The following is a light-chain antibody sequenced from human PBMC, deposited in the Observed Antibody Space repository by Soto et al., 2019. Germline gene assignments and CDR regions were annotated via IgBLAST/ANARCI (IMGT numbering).Light chain of an antibody. J-gene: IGKJ1*01. V-gene: IGKV1-27*01. CDR2: AAS. CDR1: QGISNY. CDR3: QKYDSAPWT. Sequence: DIPMTQSPSSLSASVRDRVSITCRASQGISNYLAWYQQKPGKVPKLLIYAASTLQSGVPSRFSGSGSGTDFTLTISSLQPEDVATYYCQKYDSAPWTFGQGTKVEIK.